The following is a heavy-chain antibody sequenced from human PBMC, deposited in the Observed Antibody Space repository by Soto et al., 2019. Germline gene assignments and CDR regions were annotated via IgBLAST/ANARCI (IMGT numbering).Heavy chain of an antibody. J-gene: IGHJ4*02. CDR3: AKGPAFPYYCTGDSCYLAY. CDR2: ISGSGGST. V-gene: IGHV3-23*01. Sequence: PGGSLRLSCAASGFTFSSYAMSWVRQAPGKGLEWVSAISGSGGSTYYTDSVKGRFTISRDNSKNTLYLQMNSLRAEDTAVYYCAKGPAFPYYCTGDSCYLAYWGQGSLVTVPS. CDR1: GFTFSSYA. D-gene: IGHD2-15*01.